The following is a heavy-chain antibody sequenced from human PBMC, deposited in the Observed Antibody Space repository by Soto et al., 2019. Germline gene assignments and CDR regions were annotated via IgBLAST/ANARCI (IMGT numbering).Heavy chain of an antibody. V-gene: IGHV3-30*18. CDR2: MSYDGRNQ. J-gene: IGHJ4*02. Sequence: QVQLVESGGGVVQPGTSLRLSCSASGFTLSGVDMHWVRQAPGKGLEWVAVMSYDGRNQYYAYCVKGRFTVSRDSSKSTLYLQMNSLRTEDAAVYYCAKGGWYTSSSRSDCWGQGTLVTVSS. CDR1: GFTLSGVD. CDR3: AKGGWYTSSSRSDC. D-gene: IGHD6-6*01.